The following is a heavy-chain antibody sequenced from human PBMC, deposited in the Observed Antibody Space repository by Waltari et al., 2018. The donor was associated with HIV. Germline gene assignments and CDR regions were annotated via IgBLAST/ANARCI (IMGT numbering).Heavy chain of an antibody. CDR1: GLTFNTYA. Sequence: QVQLVESGGGVVQPGRSLSLPLAASGLTFNTYALYWVRQAPGKGLECVAVISYDRSNKYYADSVKGRFTISRDNSKNTLYLQMNSLRAEDTAVYYCARDSSGYYYVGYGMDVWGQGTTVTVSS. D-gene: IGHD3-22*01. V-gene: IGHV3-30*01. CDR3: ARDSSGYYYVGYGMDV. J-gene: IGHJ6*02. CDR2: ISYDRSNK.